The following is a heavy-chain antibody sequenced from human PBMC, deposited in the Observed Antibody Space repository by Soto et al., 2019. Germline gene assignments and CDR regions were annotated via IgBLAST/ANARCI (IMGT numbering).Heavy chain of an antibody. V-gene: IGHV1-69*02. Sequence: ASVKVSCKASGGTFSSYTISWVRQAPGQGLEWMGRIIPILGIANYAQKFQGRVTITADKSTSTAYMELSSLRSEDTAVYYCARGLSCSSTSCYVSEFGSTVDYWGRGTLVTVSS. CDR1: GGTFSSYT. D-gene: IGHD2-2*01. J-gene: IGHJ4*02. CDR3: ARGLSCSSTSCYVSEFGSTVDY. CDR2: IIPILGIA.